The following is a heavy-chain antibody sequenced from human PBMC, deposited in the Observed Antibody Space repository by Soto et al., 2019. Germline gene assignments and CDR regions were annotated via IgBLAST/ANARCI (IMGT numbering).Heavy chain of an antibody. Sequence: PGESLKISCAASGFLVSRNYLNWVRQAPGKGLEWVSGIYSGGSTYYADSVRGRFTMSRDNSKNTMYLQMNSLRAGDTAVYYCARDPYTSDWAPNLDYWGQGALVTVSS. V-gene: IGHV3-66*01. J-gene: IGHJ4*02. D-gene: IGHD6-19*01. CDR2: IYSGGST. CDR1: GFLVSRNY. CDR3: ARDPYTSDWAPNLDY.